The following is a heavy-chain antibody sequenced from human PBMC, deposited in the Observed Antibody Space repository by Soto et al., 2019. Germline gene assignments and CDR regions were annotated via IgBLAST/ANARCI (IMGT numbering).Heavy chain of an antibody. J-gene: IGHJ4*01. CDR3: ARDSGKGAYFDY. D-gene: IGHD1-26*01. CDR1: GFTFSVHY. Sequence: EVQLVESGGGLVQPGGSQRLSCVASGFTFSVHYMDWVRQAPGKGLEWVGRIRNKANSYTTDYAASVKGRFTISRDDSKDSLYLQMNSLKTEDTAIYYCARDSGKGAYFDYWGHGTLATISS. V-gene: IGHV3-72*01. CDR2: IRNKANSYTT.